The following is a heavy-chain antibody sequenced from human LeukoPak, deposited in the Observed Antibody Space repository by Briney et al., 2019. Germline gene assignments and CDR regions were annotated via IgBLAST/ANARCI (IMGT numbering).Heavy chain of an antibody. D-gene: IGHD6-6*01. Sequence: HPGGSLRLSCAASGFTFRNYVIHWVRQAPGKGLVWVSRISPTGSTTSYADSVKGRFTVSRDNAKNTLYLQVNNLRAEDTAVYYCARGPNSNWSGLDFWGQGTLLTVSS. CDR3: ARGPNSNWSGLDF. J-gene: IGHJ4*02. CDR2: ISPTGSTT. CDR1: GFTFRNYV. V-gene: IGHV3-74*01.